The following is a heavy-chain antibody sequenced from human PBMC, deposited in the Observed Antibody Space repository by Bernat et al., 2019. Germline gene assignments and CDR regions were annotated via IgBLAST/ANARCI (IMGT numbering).Heavy chain of an antibody. CDR1: GFTFSSYG. V-gene: IGHV3-30*18. Sequence: VQLVESGGGLVKPGGSLRLSCAASGFTFSSYGMHWVRQAPGKGLEWVAVISYDGSNKYYADSVKGRFTISRDNSKNTLYLQMNSLRAEDTAVYYCAKDSGSYYEDYWGQGTLVIVSS. CDR3: AKDSGSYYEDY. D-gene: IGHD1-26*01. CDR2: ISYDGSNK. J-gene: IGHJ4*02.